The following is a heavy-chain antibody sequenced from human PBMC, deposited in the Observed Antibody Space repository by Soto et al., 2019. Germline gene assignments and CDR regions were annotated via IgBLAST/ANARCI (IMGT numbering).Heavy chain of an antibody. CDR2: ISGPGVT. Sequence: SLRLSCAASGFSVTNTYMHWVRQAPGKGLEWVSVISGPGVTYYADSVKGRIALSRDTSQNTMYLHMRNLRADDTAVYYCARTRLQYRELVSWGQGTLVTSPQ. CDR1: GFSVTNTY. V-gene: IGHV3-53*01. J-gene: IGHJ5*02. D-gene: IGHD4-4*01. CDR3: ARTRLQYRELVS.